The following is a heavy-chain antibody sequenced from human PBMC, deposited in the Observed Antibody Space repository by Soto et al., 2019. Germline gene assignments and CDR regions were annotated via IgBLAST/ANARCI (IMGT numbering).Heavy chain of an antibody. CDR1: GERFTTYG. CDR2: ISTYNTNT. Sequence: ASVKVSCKASGERFTTYGISWVRQAPGQGLEWMGWISTYNTNTNYAPKFQDRLLLTTDTSTTTAHMELRSLRPDDTAVYYCARWAGQVRDYGGPFDYWG. CDR3: ARWAGQVRDYGGPFDY. V-gene: IGHV1-18*04. D-gene: IGHD4-17*01. J-gene: IGHJ4*01.